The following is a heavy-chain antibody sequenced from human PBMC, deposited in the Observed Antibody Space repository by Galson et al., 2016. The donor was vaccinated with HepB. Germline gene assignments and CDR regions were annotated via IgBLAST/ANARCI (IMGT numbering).Heavy chain of an antibody. CDR2: MDHSGNS. Sequence: TLSLTCTVSGASIATTACYWSWNRQPPGKGLEWIGYMDHSGNSYYNPSLKSRVTISIDTSKDQFSLGLSSVTAADTAVYFCARVLLSSGWYPLIYYAMDVWGQGTTVTVSS. CDR3: ARVLLSSGWYPLIYYAMDV. V-gene: IGHV4-31*03. D-gene: IGHD6-19*01. J-gene: IGHJ6*02. CDR1: GASIATTACY.